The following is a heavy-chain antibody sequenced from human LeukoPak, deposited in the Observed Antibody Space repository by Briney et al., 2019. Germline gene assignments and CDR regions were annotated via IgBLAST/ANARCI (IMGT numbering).Heavy chain of an antibody. CDR1: GFTFGTYR. CDR3: ARHSPLWNY. D-gene: IGHD1-1*01. J-gene: IGHJ4*02. Sequence: GGSLRLSCAASGFTFGTYRMNWVRQAPGKGLEWVSSISISGSYIYYADSVKGRFIISRDNAKNSLYLQMNSLRAEDTALYYCARHSPLWNYWGQGTLVTVSS. V-gene: IGHV3-21*01. CDR2: ISISGSYI.